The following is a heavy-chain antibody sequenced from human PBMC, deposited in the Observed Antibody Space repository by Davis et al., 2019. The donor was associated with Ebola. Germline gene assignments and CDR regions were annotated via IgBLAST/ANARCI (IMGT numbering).Heavy chain of an antibody. CDR2: INHSGST. D-gene: IGHD6-13*01. CDR3: ARSPGIARYNWFDP. Sequence: SETLSLTCTVSGGSISSHYWSWIRQPPGKGLEWIGEINHSGSTNYNPSLKSRVTISVDTSKNQFSLKLSSVTAADTAVYYCARSPGIARYNWFDPWGQGTLVTVSS. J-gene: IGHJ5*02. CDR1: GGSISSHY. V-gene: IGHV4-34*01.